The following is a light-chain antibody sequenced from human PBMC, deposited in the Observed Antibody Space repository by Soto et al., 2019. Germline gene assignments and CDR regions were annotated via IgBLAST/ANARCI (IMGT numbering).Light chain of an antibody. V-gene: IGKV3-15*01. J-gene: IGKJ1*01. CDR1: QSVSSN. CDR3: QQYGTSRT. Sequence: EMVMTQSPATLSVSPGERATLSCRASQSVSSNLAWYQQKPGQAPRLLINGASTRATGIPARFSGSGSGTDFTLTISSLEPEDAAVYYCQQYGTSRTFGQGTKVDIK. CDR2: GAS.